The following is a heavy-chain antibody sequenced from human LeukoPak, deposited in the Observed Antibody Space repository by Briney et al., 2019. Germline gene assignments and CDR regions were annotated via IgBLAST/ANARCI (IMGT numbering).Heavy chain of an antibody. Sequence: PGGSLRLSCAASGFMFSRNAMHWVRQAPGKGLEAVSGIRSDGGSTYYANSVKGRFTISRDNSKNTLYLQMGSLRAEDMAVYYCASAPYDSSGGYFDYWGQGTLVTVSS. D-gene: IGHD3-22*01. CDR3: ASAPYDSSGGYFDY. CDR1: GFMFSRNA. V-gene: IGHV3-64*01. J-gene: IGHJ4*02. CDR2: IRSDGGST.